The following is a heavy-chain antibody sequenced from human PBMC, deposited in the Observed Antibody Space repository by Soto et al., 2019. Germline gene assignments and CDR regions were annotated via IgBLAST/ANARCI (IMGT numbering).Heavy chain of an antibody. CDR1: GYTFTSYA. V-gene: IGHV1-3*01. CDR3: ATRGRSLGYYYGMDV. Sequence: QVQLVQSGAEVKKPGASVKVSCKASGYTFTSYAMHWVRQAPGQRLEWMGWINAGNGNTKYSQKFQGRVTITRDTFASTAYMELSSLRSEDTAEYYCATRGRSLGYYYGMDVWGQGTTVTVSS. CDR2: INAGNGNT. J-gene: IGHJ6*02. D-gene: IGHD3-10*01.